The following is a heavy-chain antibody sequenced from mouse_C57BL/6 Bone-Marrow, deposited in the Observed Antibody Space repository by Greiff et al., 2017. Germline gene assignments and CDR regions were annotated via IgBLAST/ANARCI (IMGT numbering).Heavy chain of an antibody. CDR2: TFHSGIT. D-gene: IGHD2-10*01. V-gene: IGHV3-3*01. Sequence: EVQLQQSGPSLVRPSQTLSLTCTVTGFSINSDCYWIWIRQFPGNKLEYIGYTFHSGITYYNPSLESRTYITRDTSKNQFSLKLSSVTTEDTATYYCASSYSRDYYAMDYWGQGTSVTVSS. CDR1: GFSINSDCY. J-gene: IGHJ4*01. CDR3: ASSYSRDYYAMDY.